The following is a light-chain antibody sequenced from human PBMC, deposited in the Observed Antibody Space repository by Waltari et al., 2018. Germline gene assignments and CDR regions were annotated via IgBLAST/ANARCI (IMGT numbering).Light chain of an antibody. Sequence: QSALTQPASVSGSPGQSITISCTGTSSDVGGYNSVSWYQQHPGKAPKLMIYDVSKRPSGVSNRFSGSKSGNTASLTISGLQAEDEADYYCSSYTSSSTSRYVFGTGTKVTVL. J-gene: IGLJ1*01. CDR1: SSDVGGYNS. V-gene: IGLV2-14*01. CDR2: DVS. CDR3: SSYTSSSTSRYV.